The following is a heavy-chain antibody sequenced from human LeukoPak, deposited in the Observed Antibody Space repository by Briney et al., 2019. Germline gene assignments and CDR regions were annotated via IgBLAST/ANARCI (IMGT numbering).Heavy chain of an antibody. Sequence: SETLSLTCTVSGGSISSGGYYWGWIRQPPGKGLEWIGTIYYSGSTYYNPSLKSRVTISVDRSKNQFSLQLCSVSAADTAVYYCASYCSSTSCPHRRAFDIWGQGTMVTVSS. D-gene: IGHD2-2*01. CDR1: GGSISSGGYY. J-gene: IGHJ3*02. V-gene: IGHV4-39*01. CDR2: IYYSGST. CDR3: ASYCSSTSCPHRRAFDI.